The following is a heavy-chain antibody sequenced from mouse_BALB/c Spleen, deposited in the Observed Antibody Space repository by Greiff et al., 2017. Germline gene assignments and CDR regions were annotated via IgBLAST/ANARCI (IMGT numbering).Heavy chain of an antibody. V-gene: IGHV1S81*02. CDR1: GYTFTSYY. CDR2: INPSNGGT. Sequence: VQLQQPGAELVRPGASVKLSCKASGYTFTSYYMYWVKQRPGQGLEWIGEINPSNGGTNFNEKFKSKATLTVDKSSSTAYMQLSSLTSEDSAVYYCTRSGWFAYWGQGTLVTVSA. J-gene: IGHJ3*01. D-gene: IGHD3-1*01. CDR3: TRSGWFAY.